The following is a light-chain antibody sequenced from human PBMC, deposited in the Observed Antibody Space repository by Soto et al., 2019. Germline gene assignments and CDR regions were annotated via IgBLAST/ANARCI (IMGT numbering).Light chain of an antibody. J-gene: IGLJ1*01. CDR1: SSDGGGYNY. CDR3: SSYTSSSTLDV. Sequence: SLLTQPASVSGSPGQSITISCTGTSSDGGGYNYVSWYQHHPGKDPKLMIYEVSNRPSGVSNRFSGSNSGNTASLTISGLQAEDEADYYCSSYTSSSTLDVFGTGTKVTVL. V-gene: IGLV2-14*01. CDR2: EVS.